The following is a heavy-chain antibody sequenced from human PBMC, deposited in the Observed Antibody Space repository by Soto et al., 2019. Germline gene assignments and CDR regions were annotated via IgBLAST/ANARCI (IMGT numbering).Heavy chain of an antibody. D-gene: IGHD1-26*01. CDR1: GFTVSTNY. J-gene: IGHJ6*02. CDR3: ATTGMGVTLYYYYHGMDV. Sequence: EVQLVESGGGLVQPGGSVRLSCAASGFTVSTNYMTWVRQAPGKGLEWVSVMFYGGSTYYADSVKGRFTISRDDSKNTLYLQMNSLRAEATAVYYCATTGMGVTLYYYYHGMDVWGQGTTVTVSS. CDR2: MFYGGST. V-gene: IGHV3-66*01.